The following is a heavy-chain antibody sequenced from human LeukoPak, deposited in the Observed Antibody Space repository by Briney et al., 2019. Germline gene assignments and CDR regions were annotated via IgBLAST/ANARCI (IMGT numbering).Heavy chain of an antibody. CDR1: GFTFSSYW. CDR3: ARDQLRLVIPTDYGMDV. D-gene: IGHD3-9*01. CDR2: INSDGSST. Sequence: GGSLRLSCAASGFTFSSYWMHWVRQAPGKGLVWVSRINSDGSSTSYADSVKGRFTISRDNAKNTLYLQMNSLRAEGTAVYYCARDQLRLVIPTDYGMDVWGKGTTVTVSS. V-gene: IGHV3-74*01. J-gene: IGHJ6*04.